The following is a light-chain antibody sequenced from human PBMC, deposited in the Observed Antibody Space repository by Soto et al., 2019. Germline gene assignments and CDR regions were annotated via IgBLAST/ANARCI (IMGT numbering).Light chain of an antibody. CDR3: QQRSNWPIT. Sequence: EIVLTQSPATLSLSPGERATLSCRASQNINRYLAWYHQKPGQPPRLLIYDAFTRATGIPARFSGSGSGTDFTLTISSLEPEDFAVYYCQQRSNWPITFGQGTRLEIK. CDR2: DAF. J-gene: IGKJ5*01. CDR1: QNINRY. V-gene: IGKV3-11*01.